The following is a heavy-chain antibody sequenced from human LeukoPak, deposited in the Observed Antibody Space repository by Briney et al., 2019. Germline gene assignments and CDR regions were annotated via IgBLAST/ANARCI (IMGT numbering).Heavy chain of an antibody. D-gene: IGHD3-10*01. CDR1: GFTFSSYW. Sequence: GGSLRLSCAASGFTFSSYWMSWVRQAPGKGLEWVANIKQDGSEKYYVDSVKGRFTISRDNAKNSLYLQMNSLRAEDTAVYYCARDYYGLLWFGEFRDAFDIWGQGTMVTVSS. V-gene: IGHV3-7*01. CDR3: ARDYYGLLWFGEFRDAFDI. J-gene: IGHJ3*02. CDR2: IKQDGSEK.